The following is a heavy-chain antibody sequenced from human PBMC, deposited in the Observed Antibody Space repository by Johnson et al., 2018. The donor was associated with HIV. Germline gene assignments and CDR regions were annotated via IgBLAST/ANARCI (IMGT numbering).Heavy chain of an antibody. CDR1: GFTFSSYA. J-gene: IGHJ3*02. V-gene: IGHV3-30*04. CDR3: AKDYYGSGSKHDAFDI. CDR2: ISYDGSNK. Sequence: QVQLVESGGGVVQPGRSLRLSCAASGFTFSSYAMHWVRQAPGKGLEWVAVISYDGSNKDYADSVKGRFTISRDNSKNTLYLQMNSLRAEDTAVYYCAKDYYGSGSKHDAFDIWGQGTMVTVSS. D-gene: IGHD3-10*01.